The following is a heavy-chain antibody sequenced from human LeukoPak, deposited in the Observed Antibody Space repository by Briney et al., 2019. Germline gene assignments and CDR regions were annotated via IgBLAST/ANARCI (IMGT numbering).Heavy chain of an antibody. J-gene: IGHJ4*02. Sequence: SETLSLTCSVSGGSISGYYWSWIRQPPGQGLEWIGYIYYSGSTNYNPSLKSRVIISRDTSKNRSSLNLSSVTAADTAVYYCARGYTDGWLTGYWGQGTLVTVSS. CDR2: IYYSGST. D-gene: IGHD6-19*01. CDR1: GGSISGYY. CDR3: ARGYTDGWLTGY. V-gene: IGHV4-59*08.